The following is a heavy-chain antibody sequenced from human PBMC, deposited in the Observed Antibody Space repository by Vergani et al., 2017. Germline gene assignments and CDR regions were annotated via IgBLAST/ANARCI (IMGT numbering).Heavy chain of an antibody. CDR1: GFTFSSYA. Sequence: EVQLLESGGGLVQPGGSLRLSCAASGFTFSSYAMSWVRQAPGKGLEWVSAISGSGGSTYYADSVKGRFTISRDNSKNTLYLQMNSLRAEDTAVYYCASYAYCGGDCYSGFDYWGQGTLVTVSS. V-gene: IGHV3-23*01. J-gene: IGHJ4*02. CDR2: ISGSGGST. D-gene: IGHD2-21*02. CDR3: ASYAYCGGDCYSGFDY.